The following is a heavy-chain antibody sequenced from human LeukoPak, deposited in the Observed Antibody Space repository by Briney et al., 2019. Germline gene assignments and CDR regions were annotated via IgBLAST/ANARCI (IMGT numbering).Heavy chain of an antibody. J-gene: IGHJ4*02. CDR2: IGTAGDT. Sequence: TGGSLRLSCAASGFTFSSYDMHWVRHATGKGLEWVSAIGTAGDTYYPGSVKGRFTISRDNAKNSLYLQMNSLRAEDTAVYYCARIERGSDYFDYWGQGTLVTVSS. CDR1: GFTFSSYD. V-gene: IGHV3-13*01. D-gene: IGHD3-10*01. CDR3: ARIERGSDYFDY.